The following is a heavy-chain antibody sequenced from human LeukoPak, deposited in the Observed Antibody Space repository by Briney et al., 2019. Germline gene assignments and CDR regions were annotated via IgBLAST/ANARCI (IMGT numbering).Heavy chain of an antibody. V-gene: IGHV1-8*01. CDR3: ARVSSNSSSWYLTNYYYYYMDV. J-gene: IGHJ6*03. CDR1: GYTFTSYD. CDR2: MNPNSGNT. Sequence: GASVKVSCKASGYTFTSYDINWVRQATGQGLEWMGWMNPNSGNTGYAQKFQGRVTMTRNTTISTAYMELSSLRSEDTAVYYCARVSSNSSSWYLTNYYYYYMDVWGKGTTVTISS. D-gene: IGHD6-13*01.